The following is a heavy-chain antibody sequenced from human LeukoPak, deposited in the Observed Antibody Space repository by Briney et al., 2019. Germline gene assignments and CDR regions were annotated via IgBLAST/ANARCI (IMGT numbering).Heavy chain of an antibody. Sequence: GGSLRLSCTSSGFILSSFAMSWVRQAPGKGLEWVSSISSPGGNTYYADSVKGRFTISRDNSKNTLYLQMNSLRAEDTAVYYCAKVPYYDFWSGYYGPDYWGQGTLVTVSS. D-gene: IGHD3-3*01. CDR1: GFILSSFA. V-gene: IGHV3-23*01. CDR3: AKVPYYDFWSGYYGPDY. CDR2: ISSPGGNT. J-gene: IGHJ4*02.